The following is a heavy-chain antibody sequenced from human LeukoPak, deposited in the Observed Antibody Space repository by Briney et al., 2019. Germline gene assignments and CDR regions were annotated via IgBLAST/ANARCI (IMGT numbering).Heavy chain of an antibody. D-gene: IGHD3-10*01. CDR3: TRVFDSGSQAYFYYMDV. CDR2: IYSSGST. Sequence: SETLSLTCTVSGGSISSYYWSWIRQPPGKGLEWIGYIYSSGSTNYNPSLKSRVTMSVDTSKNQFSLKVSSVTAADTAVYYCTRVFDSGSQAYFYYMDVWGKGTTVTISS. CDR1: GGSISSYY. J-gene: IGHJ6*03. V-gene: IGHV4-59*01.